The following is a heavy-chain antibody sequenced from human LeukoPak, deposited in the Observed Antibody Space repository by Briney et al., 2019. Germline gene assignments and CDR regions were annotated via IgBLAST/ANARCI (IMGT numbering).Heavy chain of an antibody. CDR1: GDSVSSNSAA. CDR3: ARDVVDSSSWRVYYYYYMDV. V-gene: IGHV6-1*01. D-gene: IGHD6-13*01. J-gene: IGHJ6*03. CDR2: TYYRSKWYN. Sequence: SQTLSLTCAISGDSVSSNSAAWNWIRQSPSRGLEWLGRTYYRSKWYNDYAVSVKSRITINPDTSKNQFSLQLNSVTPEDTAVYYCARDVVDSSSWRVYYYYYMDVWGKGTTVTVSS.